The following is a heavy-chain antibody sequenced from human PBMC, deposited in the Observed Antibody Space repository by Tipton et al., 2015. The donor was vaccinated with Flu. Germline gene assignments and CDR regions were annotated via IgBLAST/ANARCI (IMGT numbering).Heavy chain of an antibody. CDR1: GFTFSDYW. D-gene: IGHD3-10*01. Sequence: SLRLSCVGSGFTFSDYWMHWVRQAPGKGLVWVARINREGRNILYADSVRGRFTISRDNAKNTLYLQMGSLRAEDMAVYYCAREGPMVQGIITTTGFDSWGQGTLVTVSS. CDR3: AREGPMVQGIITTTGFDS. J-gene: IGHJ4*02. CDR2: INREGRNI. V-gene: IGHV3-74*01.